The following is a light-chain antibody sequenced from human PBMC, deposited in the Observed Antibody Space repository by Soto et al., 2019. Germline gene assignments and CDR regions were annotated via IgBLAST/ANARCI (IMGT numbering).Light chain of an antibody. CDR1: QSISSW. V-gene: IGKV1-5*01. J-gene: IGKJ1*01. CDR2: DAS. Sequence: DIQMTQSPSTLSASVGDRGTITCRASQSISSWWAWYQQKPGKAPKLLIYDASSLESGVPSRFSGSGSGTEFTLSISSLQPDAFATYYCQQYKSYWTFGQGTKVEIK. CDR3: QQYKSYWT.